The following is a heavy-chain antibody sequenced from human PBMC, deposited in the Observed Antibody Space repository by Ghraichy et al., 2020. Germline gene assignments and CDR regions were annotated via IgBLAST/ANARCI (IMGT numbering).Heavy chain of an antibody. Sequence: SETLSLTCAVSGASVSSYYWWGWVRQAPGKGLEWIGEAFYSGSTRYNPSLKNRLAISVDRSKNHFSLELRSVSAADTAVYFCARLPRSEYSYGSAGRFDSWGQGTLVIVSS. D-gene: IGHD5-18*01. J-gene: IGHJ5*01. V-gene: IGHV4-4*02. CDR1: GASVSSYYW. CDR3: ARLPRSEYSYGSAGRFDS. CDR2: AFYSGST.